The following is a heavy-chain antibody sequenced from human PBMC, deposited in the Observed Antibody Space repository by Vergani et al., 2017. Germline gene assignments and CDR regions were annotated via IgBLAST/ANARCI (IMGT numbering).Heavy chain of an antibody. Sequence: EVQLVQSGAEVKKPGESLRISCKGSGYSFTSYWISWVRQMPGKGLEWMGMIDPSDSYTNYSPSFQGHVTISADKSISTAYLQWSSLKASDTAMYYCASAVRGYSGYEGYYYGMDVWGQGTTVTVSS. D-gene: IGHD5-12*01. CDR2: IDPSDSYT. J-gene: IGHJ6*02. CDR3: ASAVRGYSGYEGYYYGMDV. V-gene: IGHV5-10-1*03. CDR1: GYSFTSYW.